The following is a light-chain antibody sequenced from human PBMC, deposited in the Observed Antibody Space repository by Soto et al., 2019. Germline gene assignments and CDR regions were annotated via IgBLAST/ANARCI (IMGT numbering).Light chain of an antibody. CDR3: QPYNNWPLT. V-gene: IGKV3-15*01. CDR2: RAS. CDR1: QTIYSN. Sequence: MVMTQSPATLSVSPGERATLSCRAGQTIYSNVAWYQQRPGQAPRLLIYRASTRATGVPARFSGSGSGTEFTLTINSLQSEDFAVYYCQPYNNWPLTFGGGTKVDI. J-gene: IGKJ4*01.